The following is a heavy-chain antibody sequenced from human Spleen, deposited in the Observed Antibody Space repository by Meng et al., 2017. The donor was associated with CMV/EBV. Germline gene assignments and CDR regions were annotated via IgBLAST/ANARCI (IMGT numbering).Heavy chain of an antibody. Sequence: QVELVQSGPEVEKPGTSVKVSCKASGYTFTAYFIDWIRQAPGQGRGWMGRINPSSGDTKYARNFQGWVSMTMDTSINTAYMELSRLKFDDTAVYYCAGGDSAWYIDHWCQVSLVTVSS. V-gene: IGHV1-2*04. J-gene: IGHJ4*02. CDR1: GYTFTAYF. D-gene: IGHD6-19*01. CDR2: INPSSGDT. CDR3: AGGDSAWYIDH.